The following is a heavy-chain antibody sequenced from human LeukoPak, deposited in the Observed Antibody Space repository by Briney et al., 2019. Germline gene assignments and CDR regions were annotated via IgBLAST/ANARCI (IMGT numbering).Heavy chain of an antibody. V-gene: IGHV3-21*01. CDR2: ISSSNNYI. CDR1: GFTFSNYN. CDR3: ARRSPNYYFDY. Sequence: GGSLRLSCAASGFTFSNYNMNWVRQAPGKGLEWVSSISSSNNYIYYADSVKGRFTISRDNAKNSLYLQMNSLRAEDTAVYYCARRSPNYYFDYWGQGAPVTVSS. J-gene: IGHJ4*02.